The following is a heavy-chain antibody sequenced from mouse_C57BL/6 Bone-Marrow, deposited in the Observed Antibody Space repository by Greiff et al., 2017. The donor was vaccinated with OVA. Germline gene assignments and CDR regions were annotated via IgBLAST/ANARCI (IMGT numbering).Heavy chain of an antibody. CDR1: GFNFKNTY. D-gene: IGHD1-1*01. Sequence: VQLQQSVAELVRPGASVKLSCTASGFNFKNTYMHWVKQRPEQGLEWIGRIDPANGNTKYAPKFQGKATITADTSSNTAYLQLSNLTSEDTAIYYCARDYYGSSHWYFDVWGTGTTVTVSS. J-gene: IGHJ1*03. V-gene: IGHV14-3*01. CDR3: ARDYYGSSHWYFDV. CDR2: IDPANGNT.